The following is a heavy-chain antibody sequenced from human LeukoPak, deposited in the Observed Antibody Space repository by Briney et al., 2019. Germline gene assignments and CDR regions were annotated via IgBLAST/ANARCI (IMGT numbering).Heavy chain of an antibody. D-gene: IGHD3-22*01. CDR3: ARGFPPLTYYYDSSGYQGSWDLDY. CDR2: INPNSGGT. CDR1: GYTFTGYY. J-gene: IGHJ4*02. Sequence: ASVKVSCKASGYTFTGYYMHWVRQAPGQGLEWMGWINPNSGGTNYAQKFQGWVTMTRDTSISTAYMELSRLRSDDTAVYYCARGFPPLTYYYDSSGYQGSWDLDYWGQGTLVTVSS. V-gene: IGHV1-2*04.